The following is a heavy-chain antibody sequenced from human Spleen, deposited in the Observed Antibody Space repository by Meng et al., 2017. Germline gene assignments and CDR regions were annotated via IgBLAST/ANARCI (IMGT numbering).Heavy chain of an antibody. V-gene: IGHV3-23*01. CDR3: AKLNYDDYVDAFDF. D-gene: IGHD4-17*01. J-gene: IGHJ3*01. Sequence: SCAASGFTFSRYAMSWVRQAPGKGLGWVSAINGNDGGTYYADSVKGRFTISRDNSKNTLFLQMNSLRAEDTAIYYCAKLNYDDYVDAFDFWGQGAMVTVSS. CDR1: GFTFSRYA. CDR2: INGNDGGT.